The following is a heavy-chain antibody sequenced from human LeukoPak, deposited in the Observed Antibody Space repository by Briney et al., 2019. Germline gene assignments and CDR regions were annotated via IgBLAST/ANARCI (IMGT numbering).Heavy chain of an antibody. J-gene: IGHJ6*03. D-gene: IGHD6-6*01. CDR1: GGSFSDYS. Sequence: ETLSLTCDVYGGSFSDYSWTWVRQPPGKGLEWIGEINHSGSTNYNPSLKSRVTISLDTSKTQFSLKLSSVTAADTAIYFCARAVEEISSSYFYYYHMDVWVKGTTVTVSS. V-gene: IGHV4-34*01. CDR2: INHSGST. CDR3: ARAVEEISSSYFYYYHMDV.